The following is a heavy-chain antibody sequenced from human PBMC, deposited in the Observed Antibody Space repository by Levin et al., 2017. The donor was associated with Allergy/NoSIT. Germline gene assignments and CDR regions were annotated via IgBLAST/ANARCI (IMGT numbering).Heavy chain of an antibody. CDR1: GFTFSSYS. CDR2: ISSSSSTI. Sequence: GGSLRLSCAASGFTFSSYSMNWVRQAPGKGLEWVSYISSSSSTIYYADSVKGRFTISRDNAKNSLYLQMNSLRAEDTAVYYCARGDVLRYFDWFPWFDPWGQGTLVTVSS. D-gene: IGHD3-9*01. CDR3: ARGDVLRYFDWFPWFDP. V-gene: IGHV3-48*01. J-gene: IGHJ5*02.